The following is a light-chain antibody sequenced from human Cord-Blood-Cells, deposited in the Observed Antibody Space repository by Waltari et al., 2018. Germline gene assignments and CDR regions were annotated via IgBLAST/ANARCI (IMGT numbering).Light chain of an antibody. CDR2: EVS. Sequence: QSALPQPASVSGSPGQSITISCTGTSSDVGGYNYVSWYQQPPGKAPKLMIYEVSNRPSGVSNRFSGSKSGNTVSLTISGLQAEDEADYYCSSYTSSSTLVFGTGTKVTVL. V-gene: IGLV2-14*01. J-gene: IGLJ1*01. CDR3: SSYTSSSTLV. CDR1: SSDVGGYNY.